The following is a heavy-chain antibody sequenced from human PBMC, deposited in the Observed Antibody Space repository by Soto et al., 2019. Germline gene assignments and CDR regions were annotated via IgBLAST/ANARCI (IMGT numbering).Heavy chain of an antibody. CDR1: GGSFSGNY. V-gene: IGHV4-34*01. CDR3: ARGNFYYGMDV. CDR2: FSDSGST. Sequence: SETLSLTCAVYGGSFSGNYGSWIRQPPGKGLEWIGEFSDSGSTNYNPSLKSRVTISEDMSKSHFSLTLSSVTAADTAVYYCARGNFYYGMDVWGQGTTVTVSS. J-gene: IGHJ6*02.